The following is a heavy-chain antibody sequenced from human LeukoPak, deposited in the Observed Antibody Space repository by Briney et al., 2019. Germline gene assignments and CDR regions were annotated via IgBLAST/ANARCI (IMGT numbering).Heavy chain of an antibody. V-gene: IGHV1-18*01. J-gene: IGHJ4*02. Sequence: ASVTVTCQYSGYTFTSYGFSWVRQPPGQGLERMGWICGNNGNNNYEQKLQGRVTMTTDTSTSTAYMELRSMRSDDEAVYYCSRAPHDSSGYEKGGYDYWGQGTLVTVSS. D-gene: IGHD3-22*01. CDR1: GYTFTSYG. CDR3: SRAPHDSSGYEKGGYDY. CDR2: ICGNNGNN.